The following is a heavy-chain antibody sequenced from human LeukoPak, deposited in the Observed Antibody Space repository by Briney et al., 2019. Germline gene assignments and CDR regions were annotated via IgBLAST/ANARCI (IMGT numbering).Heavy chain of an antibody. J-gene: IGHJ4*02. CDR1: GFTFSSYG. CDR3: ARSYSGSRGTFDY. CDR2: ITSSSSYI. V-gene: IGHV3-21*01. Sequence: GGPLRLSCAASGFTFSSYGMNWVRQAPGKGLEWVSSITSSSSYIYYADSVKGRFTISRDNAKNSLYLQMNSLRAEDTAVYYCARSYSGSRGTFDYWGQGTLVTVSS. D-gene: IGHD6-6*01.